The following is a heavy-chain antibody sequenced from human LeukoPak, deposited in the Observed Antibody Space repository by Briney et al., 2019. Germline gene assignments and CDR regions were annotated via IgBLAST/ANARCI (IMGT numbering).Heavy chain of an antibody. CDR1: GYTFTSYG. V-gene: IGHV1-18*01. CDR2: ISAYNGNT. D-gene: IGHD3-16*02. CDR3: ARDDYVWGSYRFLTLFDY. Sequence: ASVKVSFKASGYTFTSYGISWVRQAPGQGLEWMGWISAYNGNTNYAQKLQGRVTMTTDTSTSTAYMELRSLRSDDTAVYYCARDDYVWGSYRFLTLFDYWGQGTLVTVSS. J-gene: IGHJ4*02.